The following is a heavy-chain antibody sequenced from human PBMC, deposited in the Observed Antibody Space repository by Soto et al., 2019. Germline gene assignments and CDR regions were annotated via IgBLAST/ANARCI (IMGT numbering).Heavy chain of an antibody. CDR2: ISYSAYI. V-gene: IGHV4-31*01. Sequence: QVHLQESGPGLVKPSQTLSLNCTVSGGSVSSGDYYCTWIRQHPGKGLEWIDYISYSAYIYYNPTLESPVSMSVHTSRTHFSLRLNSVTAADTDVYYCATTVGYGTPGDYWGQGTLVTVSS. J-gene: IGHJ4*02. D-gene: IGHD5-12*01. CDR1: GGSVSSGDYY. CDR3: ATTVGYGTPGDY.